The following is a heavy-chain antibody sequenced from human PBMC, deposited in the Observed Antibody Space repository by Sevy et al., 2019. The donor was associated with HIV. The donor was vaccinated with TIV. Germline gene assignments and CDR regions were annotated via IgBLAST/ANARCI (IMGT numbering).Heavy chain of an antibody. Sequence: GGSLRLSCAASGFTVSSNYMSWVRQAPGKGLEWVSLIYDVSSTYFADSVEGRFTISTDKSKNTLFLQMNSLGAEDTAVYYWGTQSGYSTSPGAFDLWGQGTMVTVSS. CDR3: GTQSGYSTSPGAFDL. CDR1: GFTVSSNY. J-gene: IGHJ3*01. D-gene: IGHD6-6*01. CDR2: IYDVSST. V-gene: IGHV3-53*01.